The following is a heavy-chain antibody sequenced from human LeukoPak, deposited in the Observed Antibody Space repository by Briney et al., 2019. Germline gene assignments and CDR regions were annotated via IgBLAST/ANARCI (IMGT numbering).Heavy chain of an antibody. Sequence: ASVKVSCKASGYTFTGYYIHWVRQAPGQGLEWMGWINPQNTGANYAQKFQDRVTMTRDTSIRTAYMVLIRLKSDDTAVFYCARGGPLEWAPDAFDLWGQGTMVTVSS. V-gene: IGHV1-2*02. CDR3: ARGGPLEWAPDAFDL. CDR1: GYTFTGYY. CDR2: INPQNTGA. J-gene: IGHJ3*01. D-gene: IGHD1-1*01.